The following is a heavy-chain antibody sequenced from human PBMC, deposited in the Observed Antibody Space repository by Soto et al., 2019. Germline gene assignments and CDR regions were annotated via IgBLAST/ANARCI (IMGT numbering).Heavy chain of an antibody. V-gene: IGHV4-39*01. Sequence: QLQLQESGPGLVKPSETLSLTCTVSGGSISNAAYYWGWIRQPPGKGLECIGIIYYGGNTYYSPSLKSRVTMSVDTSKNQFSLKLSSVSAADTSIYYCARVYGSGSYYFDYWGQGTLVTVSS. J-gene: IGHJ4*02. CDR2: IYYGGNT. CDR1: GGSISNAAYY. CDR3: ARVYGSGSYYFDY. D-gene: IGHD3-10*01.